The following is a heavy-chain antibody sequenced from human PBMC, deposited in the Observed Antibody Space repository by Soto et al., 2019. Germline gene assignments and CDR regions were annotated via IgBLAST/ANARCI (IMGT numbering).Heavy chain of an antibody. V-gene: IGHV3-30-3*01. Sequence: GGSLRLSCATSGFTFSSYALHWVRQAPGKGLEWVAVISYDGINKYYADSVKGRFTISGDSSKNTMYLQMSSLRHEDTAVYYCAKDGGPVFCNSPGCSAKQFDCRAQRTPDTGSS. D-gene: IGHD2-2*01. J-gene: IGHJ4*02. CDR2: ISYDGINK. CDR1: GFTFSSYA. CDR3: AKDGGPVFCNSPGCSAKQFDC.